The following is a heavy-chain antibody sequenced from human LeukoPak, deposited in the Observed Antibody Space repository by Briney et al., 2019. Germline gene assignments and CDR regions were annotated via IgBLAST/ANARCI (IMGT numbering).Heavy chain of an antibody. D-gene: IGHD3-16*02. J-gene: IGHJ1*01. Sequence: PGGSLRLSCAASGFTLSSYWMSWVRQAPGKGLEWVASIKHDGSETYYVDSVKGRFSISRDNAKDSLFLQMNSLRVEDTAVYYCAGCDYTWGSDRDLQIGEYFHYWGQGTLVTVSS. CDR1: GFTLSSYW. V-gene: IGHV3-7*01. CDR2: IKHDGSET. CDR3: AGCDYTWGSDRDLQIGEYFHY.